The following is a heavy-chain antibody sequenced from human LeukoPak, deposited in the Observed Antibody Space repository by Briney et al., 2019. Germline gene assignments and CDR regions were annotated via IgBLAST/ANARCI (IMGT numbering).Heavy chain of an antibody. CDR1: GSTFSSYA. Sequence: GGSLRLSCAASGSTFSSYAMSWVRQAPGKGLEWVSAISGSGGSTYYADSVKGRFTISRDNSKNTLYLQMNSLRAEDTAVYYCAKDLQGGVAYTDYWGQGTLVTVSS. CDR3: AKDLQGGVAYTDY. J-gene: IGHJ4*02. D-gene: IGHD3-16*01. CDR2: ISGSGGST. V-gene: IGHV3-23*01.